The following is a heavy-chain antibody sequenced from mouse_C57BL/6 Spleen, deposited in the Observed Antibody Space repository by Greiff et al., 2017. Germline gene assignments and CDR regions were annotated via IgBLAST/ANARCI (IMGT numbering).Heavy chain of an antibody. Sequence: EVQVVESGGGLVKPGGSLKLSCAASGFTFSSYAMSWVRQTPEQRLEWVATISDGGSYTYYPDNVKGRFTISRDNAKNNLYLQMSHLKSEDTAMYYCARDSYYGSSYDYFDYWGQGTTLTVSS. D-gene: IGHD1-1*01. CDR2: ISDGGSYT. V-gene: IGHV5-4*01. CDR1: GFTFSSYA. J-gene: IGHJ2*01. CDR3: ARDSYYGSSYDYFDY.